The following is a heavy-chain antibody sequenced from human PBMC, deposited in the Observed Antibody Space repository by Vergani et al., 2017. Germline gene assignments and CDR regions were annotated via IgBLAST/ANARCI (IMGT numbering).Heavy chain of an antibody. D-gene: IGHD4-17*01. CDR2: INHSGST. V-gene: IGHV4-34*01. CDR3: AGDNTVTSATDY. J-gene: IGHJ4*02. Sequence: QVQLQQWGAGLLKPSETLSLTCAVYGGSFSGYYWSWTRRPPGKGLEWIGEINHSGSTNYNPSLKSRVTISVDTSKNQFSLKLSSVTAADTAVYYCAGDNTVTSATDYWGQGTLVTVSS. CDR1: GGSFSGYY.